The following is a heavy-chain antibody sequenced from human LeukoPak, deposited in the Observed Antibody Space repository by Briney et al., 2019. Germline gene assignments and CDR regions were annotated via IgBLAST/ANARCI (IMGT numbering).Heavy chain of an antibody. Sequence: GGPLRLSCAGSGFTFSTYGMTWVRQAPGKGLEWVSEISSSGDVTKYADSVQGRFTISRDNSKNMLYLHMNSLRAEDTALYYCAKEAAWANYRCYFDSWGQGTLVTVSS. J-gene: IGHJ4*02. D-gene: IGHD3-16*02. CDR1: GFTFSTYG. CDR3: AKEAAWANYRCYFDS. V-gene: IGHV3-23*01. CDR2: ISSSGDVT.